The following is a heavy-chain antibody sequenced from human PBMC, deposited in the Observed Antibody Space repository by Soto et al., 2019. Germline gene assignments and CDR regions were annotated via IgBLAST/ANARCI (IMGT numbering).Heavy chain of an antibody. J-gene: IGHJ6*02. CDR3: AREGYCISTSCRHYDYYGMDV. Sequence: QVQLVQSGAEVKKPGASVKVSCKASGYTFTSYGISWVRQPPGQGLEWMGWISAYNGNTNYAQKLQGRVTMTTDTSTSTAYMELRSLRSDDTAVYYCAREGYCISTSCRHYDYYGMDVWGQGTTVTVSS. V-gene: IGHV1-18*01. CDR1: GYTFTSYG. CDR2: ISAYNGNT. D-gene: IGHD2-2*01.